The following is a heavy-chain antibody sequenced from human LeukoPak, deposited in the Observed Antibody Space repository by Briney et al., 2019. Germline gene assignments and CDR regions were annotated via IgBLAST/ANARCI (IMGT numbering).Heavy chain of an antibody. J-gene: IGHJ6*03. V-gene: IGHV3-21*01. CDR1: GFTCSSYS. Sequence: GGSLRLSCAASGFTCSSYSMNWVRQAPGKGLEWVSSISSSSSYIYYADSVKGRFTISRDNAKNSLYLQMNSLRAEDTAVYYYARVRLVVRGVINYYMDVWGKGTTVTISS. D-gene: IGHD3-10*01. CDR3: ARVRLVVRGVINYYMDV. CDR2: ISSSSSYI.